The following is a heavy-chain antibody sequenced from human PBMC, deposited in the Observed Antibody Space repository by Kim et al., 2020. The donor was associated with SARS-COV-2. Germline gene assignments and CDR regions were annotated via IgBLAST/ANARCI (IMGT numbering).Heavy chain of an antibody. V-gene: IGHV3-21*01. CDR3: ARPTKGATYIETFDY. CDR1: GFTFSSYS. CDR2: ISSSSSYI. J-gene: IGHJ4*02. D-gene: IGHD1-26*01. Sequence: GGSLRLSCAASGFTFSSYSMNWVRQAPGKGLEWVSSISSSSSYIYYADSVKGRFTISRDNAKNSLYLQMNSLRAEDTAVYYCARPTKGATYIETFDYWGQGTLVTVSS.